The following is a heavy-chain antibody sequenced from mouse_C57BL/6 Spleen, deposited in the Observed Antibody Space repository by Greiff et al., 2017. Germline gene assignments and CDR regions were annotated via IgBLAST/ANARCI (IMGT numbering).Heavy chain of an antibody. V-gene: IGHV1-52*01. CDR3: APAYYYGSSYAMDY. D-gene: IGHD1-1*01. Sequence: QVQLQQPGAELVRPGSSVKLSCKASGYTFTSYWMHWVKQRPIQGLEWIGNIDPSDSETHYNQKFKDKATLTVDKSSSTAYMQLSSLTSEDSAVYYCAPAYYYGSSYAMDYWGQGTSVTVSS. CDR1: GYTFTSYW. CDR2: IDPSDSET. J-gene: IGHJ4*01.